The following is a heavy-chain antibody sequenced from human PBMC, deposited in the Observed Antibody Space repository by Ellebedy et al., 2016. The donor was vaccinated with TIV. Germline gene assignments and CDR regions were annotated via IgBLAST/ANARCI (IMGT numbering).Heavy chain of an antibody. Sequence: AASVKVSCKASGYTFSDYYIHWARQAPGQGLEWMGWIKPNSGGTNFAQRFQGRVTMTGDTSITTAYMELSRLTYDDTAVYYCAKTYYLDNSAYNLWWFDYWGQGTLVTVSS. CDR2: IKPNSGGT. CDR3: AKTYYLDNSAYNLWWFDY. J-gene: IGHJ4*02. D-gene: IGHD3-22*01. CDR1: GYTFSDYY. V-gene: IGHV1-2*02.